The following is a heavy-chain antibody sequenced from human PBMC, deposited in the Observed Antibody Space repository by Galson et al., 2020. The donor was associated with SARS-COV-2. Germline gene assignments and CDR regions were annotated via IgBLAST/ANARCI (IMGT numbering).Heavy chain of an antibody. Sequence: SETLSLTCTVSGGSISSGGYYWSWIRQHPGKGLEWIGYIYYSGSTYYNPSLKSRVTISVDTSKNQFSLKLSSVTAADTAVYYCARDPLPNYYDSSGYIYYYGMDVWGQGTTVTVSS. CDR1: GGSISSGGYY. D-gene: IGHD3-22*01. CDR2: IYYSGST. J-gene: IGHJ6*02. V-gene: IGHV4-31*03. CDR3: ARDPLPNYYDSSGYIYYYGMDV.